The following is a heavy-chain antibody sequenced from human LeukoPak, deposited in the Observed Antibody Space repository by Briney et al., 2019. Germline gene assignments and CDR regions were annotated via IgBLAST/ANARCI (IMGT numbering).Heavy chain of an antibody. D-gene: IGHD3-3*01. CDR2: IYYSGST. CDR3: ARFGNYDFWSGYIDY. CDR1: GGSISSYY. J-gene: IGHJ4*02. V-gene: IGHV4-59*01. Sequence: PSETLSLTCTVSGGSISSYYWSWIRQPPGKGLEWMGYIYYSGSTNYNPSLKSRVTISVDTSKNQFSLKLSSVTAADTAVYYCARFGNYDFWSGYIDYWGQGTLVTVSS.